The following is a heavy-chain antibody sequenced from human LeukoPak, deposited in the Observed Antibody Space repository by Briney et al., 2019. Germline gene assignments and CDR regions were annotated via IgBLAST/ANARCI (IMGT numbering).Heavy chain of an antibody. CDR2: VRPDRGHG. Sequence: LTHLCAAAGCLFSNEWRSRLWPAQGKEMEWVASVRPDRGHGYYLDSINGRFTIYRDNAENSLYLQMNSLRAEDTAVYYCVRLMGGVTTYDLWGQGTLVSVSS. J-gene: IGHJ5*02. V-gene: IGHV3-7*01. CDR3: VRLMGGVTTYDL. CDR1: GCLFSNEW. D-gene: IGHD4-11*01.